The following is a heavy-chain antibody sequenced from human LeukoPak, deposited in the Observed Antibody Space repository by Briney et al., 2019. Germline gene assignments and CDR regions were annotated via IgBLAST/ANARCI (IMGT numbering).Heavy chain of an antibody. CDR1: GFTFDEYA. D-gene: IGHD6-13*01. V-gene: IGHV3-9*03. J-gene: IGHJ3*02. CDR2: ISWNSGSI. Sequence: GRSLRLSRAASGFTFDEYAMHWVRQAPGEGLEWVSGISWNSGSIVYADSVKGRFTISRDNAKNSLYLQMNSLRAEDMALYYCPKGTWYNAFDIWGQGTMVTVSS. CDR3: PKGTWYNAFDI.